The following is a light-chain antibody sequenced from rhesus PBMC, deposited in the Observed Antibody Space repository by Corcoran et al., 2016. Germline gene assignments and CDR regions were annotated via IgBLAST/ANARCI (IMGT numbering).Light chain of an antibody. CDR1: QSLVHSDGKTY. CDR2: QVS. V-gene: IGKV2S9*01. J-gene: IGKJ1*01. Sequence: DVVMTQSPLSLPVTPGQPASISCRSSQSLVHSDGKTYLNGVQQKPGQPPRRLIYQVSNRDFGVPDRLSGSGAGPDFTLKSSRVEAGDVGVYYGVQTTHWPRTFGQGTKVEIK. CDR3: VQTTHWPRT.